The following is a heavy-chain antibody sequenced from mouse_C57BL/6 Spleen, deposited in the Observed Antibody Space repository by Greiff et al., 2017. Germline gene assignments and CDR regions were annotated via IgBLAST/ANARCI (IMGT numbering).Heavy chain of an antibody. J-gene: IGHJ4*01. V-gene: IGHV5-17*01. CDR2: ISSGSSTI. CDR3: ARKDKGNYESSYGYAMDY. D-gene: IGHD1-1*01. Sequence: EVKVVESGGGLVKPGGSLKLSCAASGFTFSDYGMHWVRQAPEKGLEWVAYISSGSSTIYYADTVKGRFTNARDNAKNTLFLQMTSLRSEDTAMYYGARKDKGNYESSYGYAMDYWGQGTSVTVSS. CDR1: GFTFSDYG.